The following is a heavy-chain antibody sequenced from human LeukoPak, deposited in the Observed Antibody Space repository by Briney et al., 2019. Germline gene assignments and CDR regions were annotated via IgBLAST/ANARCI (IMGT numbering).Heavy chain of an antibody. D-gene: IGHD6-19*01. V-gene: IGHV4-4*07. CDR2: IYANGWI. Sequence: PSETLSLTCTVSGGSISTYHWNWIRQPAGKGLEWIGRIYANGWIDYNPSLKSRATISLDTSKNQFSLKLSFVTAADTALYFCARGSGWNGFDSWGQGTLVTVSS. CDR3: ARGSGWNGFDS. J-gene: IGHJ5*01. CDR1: GGSISTYH.